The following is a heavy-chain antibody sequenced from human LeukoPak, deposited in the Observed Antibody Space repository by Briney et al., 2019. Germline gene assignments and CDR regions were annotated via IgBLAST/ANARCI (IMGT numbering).Heavy chain of an antibody. D-gene: IGHD6-13*01. CDR1: GGSISSNSYY. Sequence: KPSETLSLTCTVSGGSISSNSYYWGWIRQPPGKGLEWIGSIYYSGNTYYNPSLKSRVTISVDTSKNQFSLKLSSLTAADAAVYYCGRLNGDSRSWYERGGYNWFDPRGQGTLVTVSS. CDR3: GRLNGDSRSWYERGGYNWFDP. V-gene: IGHV4-39*01. J-gene: IGHJ5*02. CDR2: IYYSGNT.